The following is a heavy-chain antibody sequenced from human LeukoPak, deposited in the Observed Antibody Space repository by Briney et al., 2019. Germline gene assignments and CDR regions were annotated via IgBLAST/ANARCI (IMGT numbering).Heavy chain of an antibody. J-gene: IGHJ5*02. CDR2: MNPNSGNT. D-gene: IGHD3-10*01. V-gene: IGHV1-8*02. Sequence: ASVKVSCKASGGTFSSYAISWVRQAPGQGLEWMGWMNPNSGNTGYAQKFQGRVTMTRNTSISTAYMELSSLRSEDTAVYYCARGHYGSGSYSNWFDPWGQGTLVTVSS. CDR1: GGTFSSYA. CDR3: ARGHYGSGSYSNWFDP.